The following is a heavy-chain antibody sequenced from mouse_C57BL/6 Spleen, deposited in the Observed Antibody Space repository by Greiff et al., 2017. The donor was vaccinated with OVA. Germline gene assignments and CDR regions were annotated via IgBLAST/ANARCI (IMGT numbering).Heavy chain of an antibody. J-gene: IGHJ3*01. CDR3: ARRRSGNYGFAD. Sequence: EVQVVESGGGLVKPGGSLKLSCAASGFTFSDYGMHWVRQAPEKGLAWVAYISSGSSPIYYADTVKGRFTISRDNAKNTLFLQMTSLRSEDTAMYYCARRRSGNYGFADWGQGTLVTVSA. CDR1: GFTFSDYG. D-gene: IGHD2-1*01. CDR2: ISSGSSPI. V-gene: IGHV5-17*01.